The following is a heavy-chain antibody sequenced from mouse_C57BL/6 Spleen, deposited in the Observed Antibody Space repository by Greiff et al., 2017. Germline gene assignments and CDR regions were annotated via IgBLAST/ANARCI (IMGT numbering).Heavy chain of an antibody. D-gene: IGHD1-1*01. V-gene: IGHV1-69*01. Sequence: QVQLQQPGAELVMPGASVKLSCKASGYTFTSYWMHWVKQRPGQGLEWIGEIDPSDSYTNYNQKFKGKSTLTVDKSSSTAYMQLSSLTSEDSAVYYCARNYGSSYDAMDYWGQGTSVTGAS. CDR3: ARNYGSSYDAMDY. CDR1: GYTFTSYW. CDR2: IDPSDSYT. J-gene: IGHJ4*01.